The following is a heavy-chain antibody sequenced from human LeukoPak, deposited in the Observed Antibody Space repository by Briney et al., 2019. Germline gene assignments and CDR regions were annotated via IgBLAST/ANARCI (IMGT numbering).Heavy chain of an antibody. J-gene: IGHJ4*02. CDR3: AKGDFMITFGGVIVF. V-gene: IGHV3-48*03. Sequence: GGSLRLSCEASGFTFRSYEMNWVRQAPGKGLEWVSYSSGDGRTMYYADSVKGRFTISRDNSKNTLYLQMNSLRAEDTAVYYCAKGDFMITFGGVIVFWGQGTLVTVSS. CDR2: SSGDGRTM. D-gene: IGHD3-16*02. CDR1: GFTFRSYE.